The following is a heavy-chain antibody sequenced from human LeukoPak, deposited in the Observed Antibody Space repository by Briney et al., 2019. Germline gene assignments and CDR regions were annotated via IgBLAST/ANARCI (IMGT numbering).Heavy chain of an antibody. V-gene: IGHV3-21*01. CDR2: ISSGSHYI. J-gene: IGHJ4*02. CDR3: AREFDGSASGAGY. D-gene: IGHD1-26*01. Sequence: GGSLRLSCAASGFAFSTYGMAWVRQAPGKGLEWVSSISSGSHYIYYADSVKGRFTISRDNAKNSLYLQMNSLRAEDTAVYYCAREFDGSASGAGYWGQGTLVTVSS. CDR1: GFAFSTYG.